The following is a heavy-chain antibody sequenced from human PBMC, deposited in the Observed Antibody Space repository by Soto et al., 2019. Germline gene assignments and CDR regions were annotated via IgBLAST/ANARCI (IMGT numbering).Heavy chain of an antibody. D-gene: IGHD1-26*01. CDR1: GFTFSSYG. J-gene: IGHJ3*02. Sequence: GGSLRLSCAASGFTFSSYGMHWVRQAPGKGLEWVAVIWYDGSNKYYADSVKGRFTISRDNSKNTLYLQMNSLRAEDTAVYYCARDPEIVGAPPRAFDIWGQGTMVTVSS. V-gene: IGHV3-33*01. CDR3: ARDPEIVGAPPRAFDI. CDR2: IWYDGSNK.